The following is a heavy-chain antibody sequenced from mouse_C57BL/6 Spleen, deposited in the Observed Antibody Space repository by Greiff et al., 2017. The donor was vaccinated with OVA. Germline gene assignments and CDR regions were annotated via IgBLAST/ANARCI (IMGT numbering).Heavy chain of an antibody. CDR2: ISDGGSYT. J-gene: IGHJ4*01. V-gene: IGHV5-4*01. CDR3: ARDRNDWDAMDY. Sequence: EVMLVESGGGLVKPGGSLKLSCAASGFTFSSYAMSWVRQTPEKRLEWVATISDGGSYTYYPDNVKGRFTISRDNAKNNLYLQMSHLKSEDTAMYYCARDRNDWDAMDYWGQGTSVTVSS. D-gene: IGHD2-4*01. CDR1: GFTFSSYA.